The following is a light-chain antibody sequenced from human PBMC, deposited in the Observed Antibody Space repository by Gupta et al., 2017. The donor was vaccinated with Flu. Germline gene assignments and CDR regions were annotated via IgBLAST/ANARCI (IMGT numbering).Light chain of an antibody. CDR3: AAWDDSLNGVV. CDR1: SSNIGSNT. Sequence: QSVLTQPPSASGTLGQRVTISCSGSSSNIGSNTVNWYQQLPGTAPKLLTYSNNQRPSGVPDRFSGSKSGTSAPLAISGLQSEDEADYYCAAWDDSLNGVVFGGGTKLTVL. V-gene: IGLV1-44*01. J-gene: IGLJ2*01. CDR2: SNN.